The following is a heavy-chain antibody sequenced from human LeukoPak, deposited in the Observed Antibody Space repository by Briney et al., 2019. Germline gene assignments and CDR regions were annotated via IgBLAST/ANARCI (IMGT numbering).Heavy chain of an antibody. CDR1: GFTFSSYA. J-gene: IGHJ3*02. D-gene: IGHD6-19*01. CDR3: AKDLAVAGIRGWAFDI. Sequence: PGGSLRLSCAASGFTFSSYAMSWVRQAPGKGLEWVSAISGSGGSTYYADSVKGRFTISRDNSKNTLYLQMNSLRAEDTAVYYCAKDLAVAGIRGWAFDIWSQGTMVTVSS. CDR2: ISGSGGST. V-gene: IGHV3-23*01.